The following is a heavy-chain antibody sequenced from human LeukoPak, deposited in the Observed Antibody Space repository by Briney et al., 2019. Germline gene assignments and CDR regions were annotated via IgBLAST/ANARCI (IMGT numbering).Heavy chain of an antibody. CDR3: AKDRASAAGTSFEY. D-gene: IGHD6-13*01. Sequence: TRGSLRLSCAASGFTFSSYGMHWVRQAPGKGLEWVAFIWYDGSNKYYADSVKGRFTISRDNSKNTLYLQMNSLRAEDTAVYYCAKDRASAAGTSFEYWGQGNLVTVSS. CDR2: IWYDGSNK. V-gene: IGHV3-30*02. J-gene: IGHJ4*02. CDR1: GFTFSSYG.